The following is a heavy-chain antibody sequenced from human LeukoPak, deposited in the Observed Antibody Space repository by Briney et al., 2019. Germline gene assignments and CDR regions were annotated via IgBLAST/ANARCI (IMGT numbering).Heavy chain of an antibody. J-gene: IGHJ4*02. CDR2: ISYDGSNK. D-gene: IGHD1-1*01. V-gene: IGHV3-30*18. CDR1: GFTFSSYG. CDR3: AKDGVWNGFDY. Sequence: GGSLRLSCAASGFTFSSYGMHWVRQAPGKGLEWVAVISYDGSNKYYADSVKGRFTISRDNSRNTLYLQMNSLRAEDTAVYYCAKDGVWNGFDYWGQGTLVTVSS.